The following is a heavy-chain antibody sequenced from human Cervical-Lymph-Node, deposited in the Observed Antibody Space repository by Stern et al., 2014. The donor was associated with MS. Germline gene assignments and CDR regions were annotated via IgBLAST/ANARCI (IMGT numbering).Heavy chain of an antibody. CDR1: GYNFTTNW. CDR2: IYPSASDA. V-gene: IGHV5-51*01. J-gene: IGHJ3*02. Sequence: VQLVQSGEEVKQPGESLKISCKSSGYNFTTNWIGWVRQMPGKGLEWMGIIYPSASDARYSPSFQGQVTISADNSISTAFLQWNTLKASDTALYYCARRGNSDTWYAFDIWGQGTMVTVSS. D-gene: IGHD6-13*01. CDR3: ARRGNSDTWYAFDI.